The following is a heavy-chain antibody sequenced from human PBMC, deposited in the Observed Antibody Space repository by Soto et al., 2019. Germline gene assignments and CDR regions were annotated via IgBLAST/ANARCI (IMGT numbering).Heavy chain of an antibody. V-gene: IGHV3-11*06. J-gene: IGHJ3*02. CDR2: ISSSSSYT. CDR1: GFTFSDYY. D-gene: IGHD3-10*01. Sequence: GGSLRLSCAASGFTFSDYYMSWIRQAPGKGLEWVSYISSSSSYTNYADSVKGRFTISRDNAKNSLYLQMNSLRAEDTAVYYCAREPPVTMVRGVNGAFDIWGQGTMVTVSS. CDR3: AREPPVTMVRGVNGAFDI.